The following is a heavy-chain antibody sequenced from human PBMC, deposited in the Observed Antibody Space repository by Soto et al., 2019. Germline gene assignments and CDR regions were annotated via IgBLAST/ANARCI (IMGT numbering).Heavy chain of an antibody. CDR2: MNPNSGNT. CDR3: ARVSIAVAGIAYYFDY. D-gene: IGHD6-19*01. Sequence: QVQLVQSGAEVKKPGASVKVSCKASGYTFTSYDINWVRQATGQGLEWMGWMNPNSGNTAYAQKFQGRVTMTRNTSISTAYMELSSLRSEDTAVYYCARVSIAVAGIAYYFDYWGQGTLVTVSS. V-gene: IGHV1-8*01. J-gene: IGHJ4*02. CDR1: GYTFTSYD.